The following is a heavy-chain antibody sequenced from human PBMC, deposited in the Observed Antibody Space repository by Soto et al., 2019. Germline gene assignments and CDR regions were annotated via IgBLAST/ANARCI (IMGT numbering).Heavy chain of an antibody. CDR3: AKGRGFYSDNYFDP. Sequence: SGTMSITCSVSIDSINNSYWTWIRKTAGKGLEWIGHIYSSGNANYNPSLKSRVTMSLDTSKNQFSLSLKSVTAADTAIYYCAKGRGFYSDNYFDPWGQGTQVTVSS. CDR2: IYSSGNA. CDR1: IDSINNSY. D-gene: IGHD3-22*01. V-gene: IGHV4-4*07. J-gene: IGHJ5*02.